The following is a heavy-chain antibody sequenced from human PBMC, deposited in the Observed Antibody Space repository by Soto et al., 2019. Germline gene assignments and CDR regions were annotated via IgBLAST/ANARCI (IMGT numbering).Heavy chain of an antibody. CDR3: ARAGVAAAGKTPSVRFDY. CDR1: GYSFTSYW. J-gene: IGHJ4*02. V-gene: IGHV5-51*01. Sequence: PGESLKISCKGSGYSFTSYWIGWVRQMPGKGLEWMGIIYPGDSDTRYSPSFQGQVTISADKSISTAYLQWSSLKASDTAMYYCARAGVAAAGKTPSVRFDYWGQGTLVTVSS. D-gene: IGHD6-13*01. CDR2: IYPGDSDT.